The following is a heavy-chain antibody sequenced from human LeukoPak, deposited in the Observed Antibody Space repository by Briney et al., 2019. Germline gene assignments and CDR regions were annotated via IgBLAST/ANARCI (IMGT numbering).Heavy chain of an antibody. J-gene: IGHJ4*02. V-gene: IGHV4-34*01. CDR2: INHSGST. CDR3: ARGRPDSESYMYLDY. CDR1: GGSFSGYY. D-gene: IGHD1-26*01. Sequence: NPSEILSLTCAVYGGSFSGYYWSWIRQPPGKGLEWIGEINHSGSTNYNPSLKSRVTISVDTSKNQFSLKLSSVTAADTAVYYCARGRPDSESYMYLDYWGQGTLVTVSS.